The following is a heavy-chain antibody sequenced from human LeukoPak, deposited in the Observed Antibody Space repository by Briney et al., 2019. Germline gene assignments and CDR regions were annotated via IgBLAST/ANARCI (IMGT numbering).Heavy chain of an antibody. J-gene: IGHJ4*02. CDR2: IYYSGTT. CDR3: ARQKGNFDY. Sequence: SETLSLTCTVSGGSISTTGYYWGWIRQPPGKGLEWIGSIYYSGTTYYNPSLKSRVTISVETSKNQFSLKLSSVTAADTAVYYCARQKGNFDYWGQGTLVTVSS. V-gene: IGHV4-39*01. CDR1: GGSISTTGYY. D-gene: IGHD3-10*01.